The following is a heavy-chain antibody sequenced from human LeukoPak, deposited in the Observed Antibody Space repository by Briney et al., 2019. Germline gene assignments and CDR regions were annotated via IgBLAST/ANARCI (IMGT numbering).Heavy chain of an antibody. CDR1: GFTFSSYA. J-gene: IGHJ5*02. Sequence: GGSLRLSCAASGFTFSSYAMSWVRQAPGKGLEWASAISGSGGSTYYADSVKGRFTISRDNSKNTLYLQMNSLRAEDTAVYYCAKDLEGSGWYSGGFDPWGQGTLVTVSS. CDR2: ISGSGGST. D-gene: IGHD6-19*01. V-gene: IGHV3-23*01. CDR3: AKDLEGSGWYSGGFDP.